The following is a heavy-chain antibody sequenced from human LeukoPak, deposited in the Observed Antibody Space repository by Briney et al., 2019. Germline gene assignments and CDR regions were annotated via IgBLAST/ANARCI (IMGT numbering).Heavy chain of an antibody. CDR2: ISGSGDTT. Sequence: GGSLRLSCAASGFTFSSYDIHWVRQAPGKGLEWVSGISGSGDTTYSADSVKGRFTISRDNSQNTLYLQMNSLRAEDTAVYYCARSPVAGTSYYYYMDVWGKGTTVTISS. J-gene: IGHJ6*03. CDR3: ARSPVAGTSYYYYMDV. V-gene: IGHV3-23*01. CDR1: GFTFSSYD. D-gene: IGHD6-19*01.